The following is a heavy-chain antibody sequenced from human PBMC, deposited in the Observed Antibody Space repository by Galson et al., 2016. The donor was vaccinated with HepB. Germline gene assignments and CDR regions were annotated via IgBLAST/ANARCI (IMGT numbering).Heavy chain of an antibody. V-gene: IGHV3-23*01. J-gene: IGHJ1*01. CDR2: VGGSAGST. Sequence: SLRLSCAASGFTFHNYAMSWVRQAPGKGLEWLSGVGGSAGSTYYTDYTDSVKGRFTIYRDNSKNTLYLEMSSLRVEDTAVYYCAKDRTRLPNGYFQDWGQGTLVTVSS. CDR3: AKDRTRLPNGYFQD. CDR1: GFTFHNYA. D-gene: IGHD1-1*01.